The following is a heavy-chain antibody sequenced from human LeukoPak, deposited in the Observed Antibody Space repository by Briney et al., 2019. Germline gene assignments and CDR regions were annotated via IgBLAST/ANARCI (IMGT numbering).Heavy chain of an antibody. J-gene: IGHJ3*02. Sequence: SETLSLTCTVSGGSISSGSYYWSWIRQPAGKGLEWIGRIYTSGSTNYNPSLKSRVTISVDTSKNQFSLKLSSVTAADTAVYYCAGIGMAHYAFDIWGQGTMVTVSS. V-gene: IGHV4-61*02. CDR1: GGSISSGSYY. CDR2: IYTSGST. CDR3: AGIGMAHYAFDI. D-gene: IGHD5-24*01.